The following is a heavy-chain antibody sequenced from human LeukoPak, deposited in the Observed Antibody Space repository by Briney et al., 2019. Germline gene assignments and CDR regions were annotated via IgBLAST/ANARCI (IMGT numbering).Heavy chain of an antibody. V-gene: IGHV4-39*01. D-gene: IGHD4-17*01. CDR2: IYYSGST. CDR1: GGSISSSSYY. Sequence: SETLSLTCTVSGGSISSSSYYWGWIRQPPGKGLEWIGSIYYSGSTYYNPSLKSRVTISVDTSKNQFSLKLSSVTAADTAVYYCARHPRLRAPFDYWGQGTLVTVSS. J-gene: IGHJ4*02. CDR3: ARHPRLRAPFDY.